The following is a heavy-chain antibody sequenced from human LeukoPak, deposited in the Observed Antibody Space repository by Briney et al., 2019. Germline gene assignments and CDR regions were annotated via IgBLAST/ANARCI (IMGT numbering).Heavy chain of an antibody. V-gene: IGHV3-23*01. D-gene: IGHD6-19*01. CDR3: AEEASRGGWLDF. CDR2: FSGGST. CDR1: GVTFSSNA. J-gene: IGHJ4*02. Sequence: PGGSLRLSCAASGVTFSSNAMSSVRQAPGKGLEWGSVFSGGSTYYAASVKGRFTISRDNSKNMVYLQMDSLRAEDTAVYYCAEEASRGGWLDFWGQATRVTVS.